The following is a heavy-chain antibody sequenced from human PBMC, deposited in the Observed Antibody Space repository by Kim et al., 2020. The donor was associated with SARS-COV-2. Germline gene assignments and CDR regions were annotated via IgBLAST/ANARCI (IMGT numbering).Heavy chain of an antibody. D-gene: IGHD3-10*01. J-gene: IGHJ5*02. Sequence: SRVTISVDTSKNQCSLKLSSVTAADTAVYYCARGSYYGSGSYCCGNWFDPWGQGTLVTVSS. V-gene: IGHV4-59*09. CDR3: ARGSYYGSGSYCCGNWFDP.